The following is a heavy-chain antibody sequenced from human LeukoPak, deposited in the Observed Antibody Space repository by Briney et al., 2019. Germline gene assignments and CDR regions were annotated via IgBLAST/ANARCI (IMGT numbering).Heavy chain of an antibody. D-gene: IGHD2-2*01. CDR2: IIPILGIA. V-gene: IGHV1-69*04. CDR3: AREGGYCSSTSCTFNWFDP. CDR1: GGTFSSYA. Sequence: SVKVSCKASGGTFSSYAISWVRQAPGQGLEWMGRIIPILGIANYAQKFQGRVTITADKSTSTAYMELSSLRSEDTAVYHCAREGGYCSSTSCTFNWFDPWGQGTLVTVSS. J-gene: IGHJ5*02.